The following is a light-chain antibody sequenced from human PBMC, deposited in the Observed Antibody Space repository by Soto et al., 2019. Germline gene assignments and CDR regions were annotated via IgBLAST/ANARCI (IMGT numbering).Light chain of an antibody. CDR2: AAS. Sequence: EIVLTQSPGTLSLSPGERATLSCRASQSVSSNYLAWYQQKPGQAPRLLISAASSRATGIPYWFSGSGSGTDFTLTISGLEPEDFAVYYCQQYGSSPFAFGPGTKVDIK. CDR3: QQYGSSPFA. CDR1: QSVSSNY. V-gene: IGKV3-20*01. J-gene: IGKJ3*01.